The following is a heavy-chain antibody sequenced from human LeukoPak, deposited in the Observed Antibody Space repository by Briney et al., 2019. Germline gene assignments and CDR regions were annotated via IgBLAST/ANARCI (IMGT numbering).Heavy chain of an antibody. D-gene: IGHD4-17*01. CDR3: ARGPTVTFFDY. V-gene: IGHV4-34*01. J-gene: IGHJ4*02. CDR2: INHSGST. Sequence: SETLSLTCAVYGGSFSGYYWSWIRQPPGKGLEWIGKINHSGSTNYNPSLKSRVTISVDTSKNQFSLKLSSVTAADTAVYYCARGPTVTFFDYWGQGTLVTVSS. CDR1: GGSFSGYY.